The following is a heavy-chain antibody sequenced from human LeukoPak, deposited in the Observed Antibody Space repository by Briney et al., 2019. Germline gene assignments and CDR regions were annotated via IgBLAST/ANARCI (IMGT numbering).Heavy chain of an antibody. CDR1: GFTFSSYA. CDR2: ISYDGSNK. V-gene: IGHV3-30-3*01. CDR3: AGGGYEYSSSGTIDY. Sequence: GGSLRLSCAASGFTFSSYAMHWVRQAPGKGLEWVAVISYDGSNKYYADSVKGRFTISRDNSKNTLYLQMNSLRAEDTAVYYCAGGGYEYSSSGTIDYWGQGTLVTVSS. J-gene: IGHJ4*02. D-gene: IGHD6-6*01.